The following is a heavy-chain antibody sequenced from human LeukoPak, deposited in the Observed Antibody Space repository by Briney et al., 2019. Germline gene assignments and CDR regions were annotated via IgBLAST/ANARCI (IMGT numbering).Heavy chain of an antibody. Sequence: PSETLSLTCTASGGSISNYYWSWIRQPPGKGLQWIWSIYYSGSTNYNPSPKSRVTISVDTSMYRFSLKLSSVTTADTAVYYCARTSVDYYYSSVRIHDYWGQGTLVTVSS. V-gene: IGHV4-59*01. CDR3: ARTSVDYYYSSVRIHDY. D-gene: IGHD3-22*01. CDR1: GGSISNYY. J-gene: IGHJ4*02. CDR2: IYYSGST.